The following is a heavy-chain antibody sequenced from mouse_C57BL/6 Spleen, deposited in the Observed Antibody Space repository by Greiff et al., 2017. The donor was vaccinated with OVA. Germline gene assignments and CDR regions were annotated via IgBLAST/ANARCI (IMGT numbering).Heavy chain of an antibody. CDR3: ARRSSLDYFDD. Sequence: VHLVESGAELVRPGASVKLSCKASGYTFTDYYINWVKQRPGQGLEWIARIYPGSGNTYYNEKFKGKATLTAEKSSSTAYMQLSSLTSEDSAVYFCARRSSLDYFDDWGQGTTLTVSS. D-gene: IGHD1-1*01. CDR1: GYTFTDYY. J-gene: IGHJ2*01. CDR2: IYPGSGNT. V-gene: IGHV1-76*01.